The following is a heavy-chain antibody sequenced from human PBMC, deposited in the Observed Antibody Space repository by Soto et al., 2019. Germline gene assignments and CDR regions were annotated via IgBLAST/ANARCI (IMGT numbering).Heavy chain of an antibody. V-gene: IGHV3-30*09. D-gene: IGHD2-8*01. CDR1: GFTFTSFA. CDR2: ISENGVNK. CDR3: ARRLTKTVSALGY. Sequence: SLRLSCSASGFTFTSFAIHWVRQAPGKGLEWVAVISENGVNKYSAESVRGRFVISRDNSKNTVELEMNSLRPEDTAIYLCARRLTKTVSALGYWGQGTLVTVSS. J-gene: IGHJ4*02.